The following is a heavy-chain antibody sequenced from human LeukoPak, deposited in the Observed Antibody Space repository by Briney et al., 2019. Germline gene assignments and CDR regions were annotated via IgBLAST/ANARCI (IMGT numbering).Heavy chain of an antibody. CDR1: GFTFSSYS. CDR2: ISSSSSTI. D-gene: IGHD3-3*01. Sequence: GGSLRLSCAASGFTFSSYSMNWVRQAPGKGLEWVSYISSSSSTIYYADSVKGRFTISRDNAKNSLYLQMNSLRAEDTAVYYCARVSYDFWSGCYTDYWGQGTLVTVSS. CDR3: ARVSYDFWSGCYTDY. V-gene: IGHV3-48*01. J-gene: IGHJ4*02.